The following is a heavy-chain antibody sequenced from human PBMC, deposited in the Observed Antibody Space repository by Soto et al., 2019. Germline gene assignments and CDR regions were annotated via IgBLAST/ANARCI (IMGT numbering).Heavy chain of an antibody. CDR3: AREAALDTSFYYHYMDV. CDR2: MNPDSGNT. D-gene: IGHD5-18*01. J-gene: IGHJ6*03. CDR1: GYTFSNYN. Sequence: QEPLVQSGAEVKKPGAPVKVSCKASGYTFSNYNINWVRQASGQGREWMGWMNPDSGNTGYAEKFQGRVTMTRNSSISTAYMELSGVRSKDPAVYYCAREAALDTSFYYHYMDVWGKGTTITVSS. V-gene: IGHV1-8*01.